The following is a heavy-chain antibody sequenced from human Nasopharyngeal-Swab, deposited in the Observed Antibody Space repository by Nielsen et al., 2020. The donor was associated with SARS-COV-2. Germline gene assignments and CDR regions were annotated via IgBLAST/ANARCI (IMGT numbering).Heavy chain of an antibody. CDR3: VRSSSWYYFDY. D-gene: IGHD6-13*01. Sequence: SETLSLTCTVSGASIAYSTFYWGWILQPPGKGLAGIGNIYYNGNTYQNPSLKSRLTISVDKSKNQFSLQLSSVTAADTAVYYCVRSSSWYYFDYWAQGTQVTVSS. J-gene: IGHJ4*02. CDR2: IYYNGNT. CDR1: GASIAYSTFY. V-gene: IGHV4-39*01.